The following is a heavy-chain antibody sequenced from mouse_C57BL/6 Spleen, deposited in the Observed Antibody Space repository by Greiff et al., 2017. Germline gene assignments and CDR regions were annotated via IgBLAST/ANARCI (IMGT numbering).Heavy chain of an antibody. CDR2: IYPGDGDT. D-gene: IGHD1-1*01. Sequence: QVQLQQSGPELVKPGASVKISCKASGYAFSSSWMNWVKQRPGKGLEWIGRIYPGDGDTNYNGKFKGKATLTADKSSSTAYMQLSSLTSEDSAVYFCAKSSHYCGSSSWYFDVWGTGTTVTVSS. J-gene: IGHJ1*03. V-gene: IGHV1-82*01. CDR3: AKSSHYCGSSSWYFDV. CDR1: GYAFSSSW.